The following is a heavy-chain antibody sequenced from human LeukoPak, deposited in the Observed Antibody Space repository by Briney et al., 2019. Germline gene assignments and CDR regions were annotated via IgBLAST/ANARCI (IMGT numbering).Heavy chain of an antibody. CDR1: GGSISNYY. CDR2: IYYSGST. J-gene: IGHJ3*02. CDR3: ARNVADIVVVPTAMEGAFDI. V-gene: IGHV4-59*01. D-gene: IGHD2-2*01. Sequence: PSQTLSLTCTVSGGSISNYYWSWIRQPPGKGLEWIGYIYYSGSTNYNPSLKSRVTISVDTSKNQFSLKLSPVTAADTAVYYCARNVADIVVVPTAMEGAFDIWGQGTMVIVSS.